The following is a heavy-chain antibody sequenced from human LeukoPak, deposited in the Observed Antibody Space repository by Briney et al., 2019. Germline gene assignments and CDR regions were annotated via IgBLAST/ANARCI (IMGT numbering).Heavy chain of an antibody. J-gene: IGHJ4*02. CDR2: INPNSGGT. V-gene: IGHV1-2*02. CDR1: GYTFTSYG. Sequence: ASVKVSCKASGYTFTSYGISWVRQAPGQGLEWMGWINPNSGGTNYAQKFQGRVTMTRDTSISTAYMELSRLRSDDTAVYYCARDHPPFNYDSSGFYWGQGTLVTVSS. D-gene: IGHD3-22*01. CDR3: ARDHPPFNYDSSGFY.